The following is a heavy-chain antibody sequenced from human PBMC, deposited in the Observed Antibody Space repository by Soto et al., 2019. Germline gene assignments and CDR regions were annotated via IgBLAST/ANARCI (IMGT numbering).Heavy chain of an antibody. Sequence: PGGSLRLSCAASGFTVSSNYMSWVRQAPGKGLEWVSVIYSGGSAYYADSVKGRFTISRDNSKNTLYLQMNSLRAEDTAVYYCARGCTIFGVVSGMDVWGQGTTVTVSS. CDR2: IYSGGSA. D-gene: IGHD3-3*01. CDR1: GFTVSSNY. CDR3: ARGCTIFGVVSGMDV. V-gene: IGHV3-53*01. J-gene: IGHJ6*02.